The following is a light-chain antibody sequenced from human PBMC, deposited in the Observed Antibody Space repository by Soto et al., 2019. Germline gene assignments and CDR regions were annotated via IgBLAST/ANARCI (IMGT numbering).Light chain of an antibody. CDR1: QSVLYSSNNKNY. Sequence: DIVMTQSPDSLAVSLCERATINCKSSQSVLYSSNNKNYLAWYQQKPRQPPKLLINWASTRESGVPDRFSGSGSGTDFTLTISSLQAEDVAVYYCQQYYNTPLTFGGGTKVDIK. J-gene: IGKJ4*01. CDR2: WAS. CDR3: QQYYNTPLT. V-gene: IGKV4-1*01.